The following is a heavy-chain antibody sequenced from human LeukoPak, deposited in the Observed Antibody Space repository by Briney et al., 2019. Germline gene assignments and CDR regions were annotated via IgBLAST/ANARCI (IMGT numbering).Heavy chain of an antibody. CDR2: IRYDGSNK. V-gene: IGHV3-30*02. Sequence: GGSLRLSXAASGFTFSIYGMHWVREAPGKGLEWVAFIRYDGSNKYYADSVKGRFTISRDNSKNTLYLQMNSLRADDTAVYYCAKEGYDFWRGSLDYCGQGTLVTVSS. J-gene: IGHJ4*02. CDR3: AKEGYDFWRGSLDY. CDR1: GFTFSIYG. D-gene: IGHD3-3*01.